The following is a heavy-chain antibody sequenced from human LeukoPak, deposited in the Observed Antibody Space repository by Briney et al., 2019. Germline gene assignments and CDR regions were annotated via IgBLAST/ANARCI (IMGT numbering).Heavy chain of an antibody. V-gene: IGHV3-21*01. CDR2: ISSSSSYI. CDR3: ARDIHDSYYYDLDY. Sequence: PGGSLRLSCAASGFTFSSYSMNWVRQAPGKGLEWVSSISSSSSYIYYADSVKGRFTISRDNAKNSLYLQMNSLRAEDTAVYYCARDIHDSYYYDLDYWGQGTLVTVSS. J-gene: IGHJ4*02. D-gene: IGHD3-22*01. CDR1: GFTFSSYS.